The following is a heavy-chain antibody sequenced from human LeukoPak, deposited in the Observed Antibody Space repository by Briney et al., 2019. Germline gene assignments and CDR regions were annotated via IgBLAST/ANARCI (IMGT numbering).Heavy chain of an antibody. D-gene: IGHD5-12*01. CDR1: GGTFSSYA. CDR3: ARDRATSGRSGFDP. V-gene: IGHV1-69*04. Sequence: SVKVSCKASGGTFSSYAISWVRQAPGQGLEWMGRIIPILGIANYAQKFQGRVTITADKSTSTAYMELSSLRSEDTAVYYCARDRATSGRSGFDPWGQGTLVTVSS. CDR2: IIPILGIA. J-gene: IGHJ5*02.